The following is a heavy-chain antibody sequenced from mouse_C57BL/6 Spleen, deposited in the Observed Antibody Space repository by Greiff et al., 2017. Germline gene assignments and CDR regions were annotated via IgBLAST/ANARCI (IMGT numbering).Heavy chain of an antibody. D-gene: IGHD1-1*01. CDR2: FHPYNDDT. V-gene: IGHV1-47*01. Sequence: QVHVKQSGAELVKPGASVKMSCKASGYTFTTYPIEWMKQNHGKSLEWIGNFHPYNDDTKYNEKFKGKATLTVEKSSSTVYLKLSRLTSDDSAVYYCARSGSSSFFDYWGQGTTLTVSS. J-gene: IGHJ2*01. CDR1: GYTFTTYP. CDR3: ARSGSSSFFDY.